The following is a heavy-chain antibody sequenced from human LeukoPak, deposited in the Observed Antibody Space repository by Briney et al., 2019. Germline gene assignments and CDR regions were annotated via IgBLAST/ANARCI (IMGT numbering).Heavy chain of an antibody. J-gene: IGHJ4*02. CDR3: AREAFSGSYTPRFDY. V-gene: IGHV4-59*01. CDR1: GGSISSYY. CDR2: IYYSGST. D-gene: IGHD1-26*01. Sequence: SETLSLTCTVSGGSISSYYWRWIRQPPGKGLEWIWYIYYSGSTNYNPSLKSRVTISVDTSKNQYSLKLSSVTAADTAVYYCAREAFSGSYTPRFDYWGPGTLVTVSS.